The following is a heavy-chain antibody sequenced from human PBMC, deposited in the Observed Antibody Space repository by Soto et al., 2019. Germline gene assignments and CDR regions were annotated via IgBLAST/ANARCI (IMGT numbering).Heavy chain of an antibody. CDR3: GEGGGVGVAGSAAFDM. Sequence: QLHLVQSGAVVKKPGASVTVSCSASGYPVTAYYMHWVRQAPGRGLEWMGGINPATGAAKYTQTFQGRVTLASDPSTSTDFLELGGLASEDTAVFYGGEGGGVGVAGSAAFDMWGQGTVVTVSS. V-gene: IGHV1-2*02. CDR2: INPATGAA. J-gene: IGHJ3*02. CDR1: GYPVTAYY. D-gene: IGHD3-3*01.